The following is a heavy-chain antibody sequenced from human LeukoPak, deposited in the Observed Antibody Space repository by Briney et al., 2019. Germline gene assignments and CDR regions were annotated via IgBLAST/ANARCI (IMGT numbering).Heavy chain of an antibody. J-gene: IGHJ3*02. D-gene: IGHD4-23*01. V-gene: IGHV3-21*01. CDR2: ISSSSSYI. CDR3: ARDWVYGGNRAFDI. CDR1: GFTFSSYS. Sequence: GGSLRLSCAASGFTFSSYSMNWVRQAPGKGLEWVSSISSSSSYIYYADSVKGRFTISRDNAKNSLYLQMNSLRAEDTAVHYCARDWVYGGNRAFDIWGQGTMVTVSS.